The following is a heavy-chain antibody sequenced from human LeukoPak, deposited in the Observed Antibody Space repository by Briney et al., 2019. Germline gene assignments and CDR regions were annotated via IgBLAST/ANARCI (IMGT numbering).Heavy chain of an antibody. Sequence: GGSLRLSCAASGFTFSSNYMSWVRQAPGKGPEWVSVIYIVATTYFADSLKGLFTTSRHNSENTLTLQMNSLRAEDTAVYYCARVINRAYGSGLDYWGQGALFTVSS. CDR1: GFTFSSNY. D-gene: IGHD3-10*01. V-gene: IGHV3-53*01. J-gene: IGHJ4*02. CDR2: IYIVATT. CDR3: ARVINRAYGSGLDY.